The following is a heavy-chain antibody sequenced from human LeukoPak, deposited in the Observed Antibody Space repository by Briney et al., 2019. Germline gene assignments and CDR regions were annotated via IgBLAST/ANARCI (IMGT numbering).Heavy chain of an antibody. CDR2: IGGSGTGT. D-gene: IGHD1-26*01. J-gene: IGHJ4*02. V-gene: IGHV3-23*01. CDR1: GFTFSNYA. Sequence: GGSLRLSCAASGFTFSNYAMSWVRQAPGKGLEWVSGIGGSGTGTSYADSVKGRFTISRDNSKNMLYLHMNSLRAEDTAVYYCAKPSVGGATGFDSWGQGTLVTVSS. CDR3: AKPSVGGATGFDS.